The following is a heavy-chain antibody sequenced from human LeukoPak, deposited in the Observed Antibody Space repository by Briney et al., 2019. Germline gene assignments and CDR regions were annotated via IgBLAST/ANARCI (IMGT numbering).Heavy chain of an antibody. CDR1: GFTFSDYG. D-gene: IGHD6-19*01. CDR3: ARDSSSRPFDY. J-gene: IGHJ4*02. V-gene: IGHV3-64*01. Sequence: GGSLRLSCAASGFTFSDYGMHWVRQAPGKGLEYVSTISSNGGSTYYANSVKGRFTVSRDNSKNTLYLQMGRLRAEDMAVYYCARDSSSRPFDYWGQGTLVTVSS. CDR2: ISSNGGST.